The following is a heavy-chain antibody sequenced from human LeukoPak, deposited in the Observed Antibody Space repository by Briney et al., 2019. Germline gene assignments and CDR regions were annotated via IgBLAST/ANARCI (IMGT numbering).Heavy chain of an antibody. CDR1: GYIFTNYR. J-gene: IGHJ6*02. CDR3: ARHDLDPGTPGYGMDV. D-gene: IGHD1-14*01. Sequence: PGESLKISCQVSGYIFTNYRIGWVRQMPGQGLESMGIIYPADSDTTYSPSFQGQVTISADKSISTTYLQWSSLKASDTAMYYCARHDLDPGTPGYGMDVWGQGTTVSVAS. V-gene: IGHV5-51*01. CDR2: IYPADSDT.